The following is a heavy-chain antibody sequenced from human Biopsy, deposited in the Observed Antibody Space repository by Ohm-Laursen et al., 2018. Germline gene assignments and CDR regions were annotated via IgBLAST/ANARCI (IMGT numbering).Heavy chain of an antibody. CDR3: ARVGVGAPSIDYFDS. V-gene: IGHV4-59*01. CDR2: IYYSGST. J-gene: IGHJ4*02. Sequence: TLSLTCTVSGGSIYNFFWSGIRQPPGKGLEWIGYIYYSGSTNYNPSLKSRVTISVDRSKNHFSLELSSVTAADTAVYYCARVGVGAPSIDYFDSWGQGALVTVSS. D-gene: IGHD1-26*01. CDR1: GGSIYNFF.